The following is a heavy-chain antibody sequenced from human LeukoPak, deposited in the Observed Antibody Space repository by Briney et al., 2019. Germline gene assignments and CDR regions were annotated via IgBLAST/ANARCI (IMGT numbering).Heavy chain of an antibody. J-gene: IGHJ4*02. CDR2: ISGSGTTT. D-gene: IGHD6-13*01. CDR3: AKHGSWYNFDY. Sequence: GGSLRLSRAASGFTFSDYAMSWVRQAPGKGLEWVSVISGSGTTTYYADSVKGRVTISRDNSKNTLYLQMNSLRAEDTAVYYCAKHGSWYNFDYWGQGTLVTVSS. V-gene: IGHV3-23*01. CDR1: GFTFSDYA.